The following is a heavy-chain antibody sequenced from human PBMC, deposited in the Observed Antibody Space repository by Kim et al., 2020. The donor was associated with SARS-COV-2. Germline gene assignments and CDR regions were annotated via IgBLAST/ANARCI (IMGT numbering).Heavy chain of an antibody. CDR2: ITSDGSST. CDR1: GFTFSSYW. D-gene: IGHD3-16*01. V-gene: IGHV3-74*01. CDR3: TRGTPIIMYS. Sequence: GGSLRLSCAASGFTFSSYWMHWVRQAPGKGLVWVSRITSDGSSTSHADSVKGRFTISRDNAKNTLYLQMHSLRAEDTAVYYCTRGTPIIMYSWGQGTLVTVCS. J-gene: IGHJ5*02.